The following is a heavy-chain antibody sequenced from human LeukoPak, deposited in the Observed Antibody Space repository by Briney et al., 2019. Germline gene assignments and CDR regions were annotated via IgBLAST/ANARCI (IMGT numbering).Heavy chain of an antibody. Sequence: GGSLRLSCAASGFTFSSYSMNWVRQAPGKGLEWVSSISSSSSYIYYADSVKGRFTISRDNAKNSLYLQMNSLRAEDTAVYYCARRDFLYYFDYWGQGTLVTVSS. J-gene: IGHJ4*02. V-gene: IGHV3-21*01. D-gene: IGHD3-3*01. CDR2: ISSSSSYI. CDR3: ARRDFLYYFDY. CDR1: GFTFSSYS.